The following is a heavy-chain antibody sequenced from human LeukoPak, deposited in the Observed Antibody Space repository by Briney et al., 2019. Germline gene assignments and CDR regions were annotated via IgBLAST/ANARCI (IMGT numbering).Heavy chain of an antibody. D-gene: IGHD3-22*01. Sequence: GGSLRLSCAASGFTLSSNYMSWVRQAPGKGLEWVSVIYSGGSTYYADSVKGRFTIPRDNSKNPLYLQMNSLRAEDTAVYYCAREGHYYDSSGYYYAFDYWGQGTLVTVSS. J-gene: IGHJ4*02. V-gene: IGHV3-53*01. CDR3: AREGHYYDSSGYYYAFDY. CDR1: GFTLSSNY. CDR2: IYSGGST.